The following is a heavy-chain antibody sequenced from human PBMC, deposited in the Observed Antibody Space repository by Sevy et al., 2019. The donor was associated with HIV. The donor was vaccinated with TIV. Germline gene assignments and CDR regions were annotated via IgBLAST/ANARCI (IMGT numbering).Heavy chain of an antibody. CDR3: VRLLGGGSTSCDPHYYNGMDV. J-gene: IGHJ6*02. V-gene: IGHV4-31*03. CDR1: GGSISSGGYY. Sequence: SETLSLTCTVSGGSISSGGYYWSWIRQHPGKGLEWIGYIYYSGSTYYNPSLKSRVTISVDTSKNQFSLKLSSVTAADTAVYYSVRLLGGGSTSCDPHYYNGMDVWGQGTTVTVSS. D-gene: IGHD2-2*01. CDR2: IYYSGST.